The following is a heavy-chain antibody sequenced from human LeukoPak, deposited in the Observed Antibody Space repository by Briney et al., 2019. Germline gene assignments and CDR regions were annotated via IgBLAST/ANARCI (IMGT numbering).Heavy chain of an antibody. V-gene: IGHV4-59*08. CDR3: ARGARAGYNLEPFDY. CDR1: GVSMSSYY. J-gene: IGHJ4*02. D-gene: IGHD5-24*01. CDR2: IYYSGST. Sequence: SETLSLTCTVSGVSMSSYYWSWIRQPPGKGLEWIGYIYYSGSTKYNPSLKSRVTISVDTSKNQFSLKLSSVTAADTAVYYCARGARAGYNLEPFDYWGQGTLVTVSS.